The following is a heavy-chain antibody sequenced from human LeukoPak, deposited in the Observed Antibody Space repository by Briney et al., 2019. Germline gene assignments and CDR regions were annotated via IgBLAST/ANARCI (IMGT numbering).Heavy chain of an antibody. J-gene: IGHJ4*02. CDR2: IKSKTDGGTT. Sequence: GGSLLLSCAASGFTFSNAWMSWVRRAPGKGLEWVGSIKSKTDGGTTDYAAPVKGRFTISRDDSKNTLYLQMNSLKTEDTAVYYCTTERYYGGQGTLVTVSS. V-gene: IGHV3-15*01. CDR1: GFTFSNAW. CDR3: TTERYY.